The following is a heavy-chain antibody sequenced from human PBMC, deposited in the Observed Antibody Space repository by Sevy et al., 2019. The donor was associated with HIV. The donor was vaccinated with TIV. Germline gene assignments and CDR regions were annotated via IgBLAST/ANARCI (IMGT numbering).Heavy chain of an antibody. CDR2: ISSSSSYI. CDR3: ARDPMSYYYDSSGYFDY. CDR1: GFTFSSYS. V-gene: IGHV3-21*01. Sequence: GGSLRLSCVASGFTFSSYSMNWVRQAPGKGLEWVSSISSSSSYIYYADSVKGRFTISRDNAKNSLYLQMNSLRAEDTAVYYCARDPMSYYYDSSGYFDYWGQGTLVTVSS. J-gene: IGHJ4*02. D-gene: IGHD3-22*01.